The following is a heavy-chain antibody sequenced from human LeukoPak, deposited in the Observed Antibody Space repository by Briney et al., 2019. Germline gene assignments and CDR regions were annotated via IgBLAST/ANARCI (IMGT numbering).Heavy chain of an antibody. CDR2: ISGSGGST. CDR3: AKLPPIYCSSTSCYNPFDY. CDR1: GFTFSSYG. D-gene: IGHD2-2*02. V-gene: IGHV3-23*01. J-gene: IGHJ4*02. Sequence: GGSLRLTCAASGFTFSSYGMSWVRQAPGKGLEWVSAISGSGGSTYYADSVKGRFTISRDNSKNTLYLQMNSLRAEDTAVYYCAKLPPIYCSSTSCYNPFDYWGQGTLVTVSS.